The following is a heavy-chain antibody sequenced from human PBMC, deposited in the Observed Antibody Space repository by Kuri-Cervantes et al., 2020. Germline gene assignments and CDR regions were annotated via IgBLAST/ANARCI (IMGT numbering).Heavy chain of an antibody. D-gene: IGHD3-22*01. Sequence: GESLKISCAASGFTFSNAWMSWVRQAPGKVLEWVGRIKSNTDGGTTDYAAPVKGRFTISRDDSKNTLYLQMNSLKTEDTAVYYCTTNQRYYDSSGYYSVGAFDIWGQGTMVTVSS. CDR1: GFTFSNAW. CDR3: TTNQRYYDSSGYYSVGAFDI. CDR2: IKSNTDGGTT. V-gene: IGHV3-15*01. J-gene: IGHJ3*02.